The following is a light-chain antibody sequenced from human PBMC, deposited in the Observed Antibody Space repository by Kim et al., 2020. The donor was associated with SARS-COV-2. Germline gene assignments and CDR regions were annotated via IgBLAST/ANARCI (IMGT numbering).Light chain of an antibody. CDR2: EVS. V-gene: IGLV2-8*01. J-gene: IGLJ2*01. CDR3: SSYAGSSRTV. CDR1: SSDIGGYDY. Sequence: QSVVTQPPSASGSPGQSVTISCTGTSSDIGGYDYVSWYQQHPGKAPKLMIYEVSKRPSGVPDRFSASKSGNTASLTVSGLQAEDEADYYCSSYAGSSRTVFGGGTKVTVL.